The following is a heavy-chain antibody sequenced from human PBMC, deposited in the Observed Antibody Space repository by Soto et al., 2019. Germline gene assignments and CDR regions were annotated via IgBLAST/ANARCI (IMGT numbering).Heavy chain of an antibody. CDR2: ISAYNGHT. J-gene: IGHJ4*02. Sequence: QVQLVQSGAEVKKPGASVKVSCKASGYTFTSYGISWVRQARGQGLEWMGWISAYNGHTNYGQKLQGRVTMTTDTAMSPDYMELRSLRSGDTAVYYCARDRADILTGSFDYWGQGTLVTVSS. CDR1: GYTFTSYG. V-gene: IGHV1-18*01. D-gene: IGHD3-9*01. CDR3: ARDRADILTGSFDY.